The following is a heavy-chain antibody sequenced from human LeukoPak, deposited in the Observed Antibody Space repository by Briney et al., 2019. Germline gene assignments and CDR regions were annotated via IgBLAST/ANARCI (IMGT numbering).Heavy chain of an antibody. CDR1: GYTFTGYY. D-gene: IGHD5-18*01. V-gene: IGHV1-2*06. CDR3: ARVFQLWLNWFDP. Sequence: ASVKVSCKASGYTFTGYYMHWVRQAPGQGLEWMGRINPNSGGTNYAQKFQGRVTMTRDTSISTACMELSRLRSDDTAVYYCARVFQLWLNWFDPWGQGTLVTVSS. J-gene: IGHJ5*02. CDR2: INPNSGGT.